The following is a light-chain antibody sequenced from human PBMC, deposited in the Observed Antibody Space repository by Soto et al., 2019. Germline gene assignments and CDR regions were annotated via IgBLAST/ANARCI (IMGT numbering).Light chain of an antibody. CDR3: QHYNSYSEA. Sequence: EIVLTQSPATLSVSPGERATLSCRASQSVRRNLAWYQQKPGQTPRLLIYDTSTRATGVPTRFSGSRSGTEFTLTISSLQPDDFATYYCQHYNSYSEAFGQGTKVDIK. J-gene: IGKJ1*01. CDR2: DTS. V-gene: IGKV3-15*01. CDR1: QSVRRN.